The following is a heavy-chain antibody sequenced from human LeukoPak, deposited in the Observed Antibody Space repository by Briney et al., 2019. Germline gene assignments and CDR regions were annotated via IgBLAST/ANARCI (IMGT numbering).Heavy chain of an antibody. CDR2: IYAGGST. Sequence: GGSLRLSCAASGFTVNNNYMSWVRQAPGKGLEWVSVIYAGGSTYYADSVKGRFTISRDNSKNTLYLQMNSLRAEDTAVYYCARDEMGTSGSYSYYWGQGTLVTVSS. J-gene: IGHJ4*02. CDR3: ARDEMGTSGSYSYY. CDR1: GFTVNNNY. D-gene: IGHD1-26*01. V-gene: IGHV3-53*01.